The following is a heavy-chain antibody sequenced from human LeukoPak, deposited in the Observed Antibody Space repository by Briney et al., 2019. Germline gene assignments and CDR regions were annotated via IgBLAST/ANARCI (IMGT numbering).Heavy chain of an antibody. CDR2: INNDGTAT. J-gene: IGHJ6*03. V-gene: IGHV3-74*01. D-gene: IGHD5-12*01. CDR3: ARDSYSGYDYYYYYYYMDV. CDR1: GFTFSAYW. Sequence: PGGSLRLSCAASGFTFSAYWMHWVRQVPGKGLVWVSRINNDGTATFFADSVKGRFTISRDNAKNSLYLQMNSLRADDTAVYYCARDSYSGYDYYYYYYYMDVWGKGTTVTVSS.